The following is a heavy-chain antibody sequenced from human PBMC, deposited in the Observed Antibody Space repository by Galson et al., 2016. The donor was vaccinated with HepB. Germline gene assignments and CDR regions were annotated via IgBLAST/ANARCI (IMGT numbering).Heavy chain of an antibody. CDR3: ARDEVGADGNGLDV. CDR1: GYTFTNYY. CDR2: INPSGGST. J-gene: IGHJ6*02. V-gene: IGHV1-46*01. D-gene: IGHD3-16*01. Sequence: SVKVSCKASGYTFTNYYIHWVRQPPGRGLEWMGIINPSGGSTNYAQKFQGRVTMTSDTSTSRVYMELSSLTSEDTAIYYCARDEVGADGNGLDVWGQGTTVTVSS.